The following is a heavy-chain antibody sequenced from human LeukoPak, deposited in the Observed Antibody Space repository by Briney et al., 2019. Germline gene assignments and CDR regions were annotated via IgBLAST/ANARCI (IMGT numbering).Heavy chain of an antibody. Sequence: SETPSLTCTVSGGSISSYYWSWIRQPPGKGLEWIGYIYYSGSTNYNPSLKSRVTISVDTSKNQFSLKLSSVTAADTAVYYCAREAAAGTVDYRGQGTLVTVSS. J-gene: IGHJ4*02. CDR1: GGSISSYY. V-gene: IGHV4-59*01. CDR3: AREAAAGTVDY. CDR2: IYYSGST. D-gene: IGHD6-13*01.